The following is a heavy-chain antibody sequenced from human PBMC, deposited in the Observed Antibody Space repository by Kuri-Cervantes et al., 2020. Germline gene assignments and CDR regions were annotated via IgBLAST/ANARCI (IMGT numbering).Heavy chain of an antibody. J-gene: IGHJ4*02. CDR1: GFTFSSYG. CDR3: AKPYCSSTSCSLYYFDY. Sequence: LSLTCAASGFTFSSYGMHWVRQAPGKGLEWVAVISYDGSNKYYADSVKGRFTISRDNSKNTLYLQMNSLRAEDTAVYYCAKPYCSSTSCSLYYFDYWGQGTLVTVSS. D-gene: IGHD2-2*01. V-gene: IGHV3-30*18. CDR2: ISYDGSNK.